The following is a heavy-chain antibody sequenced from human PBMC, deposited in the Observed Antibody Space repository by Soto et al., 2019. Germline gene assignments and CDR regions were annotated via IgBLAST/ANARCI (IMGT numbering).Heavy chain of an antibody. J-gene: IGHJ5*02. Sequence: GESLKISCTGVGYSFTSYWIGWVRQMTGKGLEWMGTIYPGDSDTRYSPSFQGQVTISADKSISTVYLQWSSLKASDTAMYYCARGYCTTNICDPWFDPWGQGTLVTVSS. V-gene: IGHV5-51*01. CDR2: IYPGDSDT. CDR1: GYSFTSYW. D-gene: IGHD2-8*01. CDR3: ARGYCTTNICDPWFDP.